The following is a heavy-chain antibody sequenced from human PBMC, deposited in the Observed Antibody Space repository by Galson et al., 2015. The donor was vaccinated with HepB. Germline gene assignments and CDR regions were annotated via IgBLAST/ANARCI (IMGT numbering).Heavy chain of an antibody. CDR2: ISTSRGNT. CDR3: ARDPRDNSGYYHGMDV. D-gene: IGHD3-3*01. Sequence: SVKVSCKASGGTFSSYAISWVRQAPGQGLEWMGWISTSRGNTNYAQNFQGRVTMTTDTSTTTAYMELRSLRSDDTAVYYCARDPRDNSGYYHGMDVWGQGTTVTVSS. J-gene: IGHJ6*02. V-gene: IGHV1-18*01. CDR1: GGTFSSYA.